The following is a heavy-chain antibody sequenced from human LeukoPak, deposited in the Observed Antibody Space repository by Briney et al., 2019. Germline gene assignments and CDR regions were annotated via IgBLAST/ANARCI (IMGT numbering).Heavy chain of an antibody. V-gene: IGHV3-9*01. CDR2: ISWNSGSV. CDR3: ASGDAYDY. J-gene: IGHJ4*02. D-gene: IGHD5-24*01. CDR1: GFTFDDYA. Sequence: GGSLRLSCAASGFTFDDYAMHWVRQAPGKGLEWVSGISWNSGSVGYADSVKGRFTISRDNAKNSLYLQMNSLRAEDTAVYYCASGDAYDYWGQGTLVTVSS.